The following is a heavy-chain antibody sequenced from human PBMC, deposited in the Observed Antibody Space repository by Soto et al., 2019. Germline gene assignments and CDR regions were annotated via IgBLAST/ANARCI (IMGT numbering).Heavy chain of an antibody. CDR3: AHSVVAGLGYYFDY. CDR1: GFSLSTRGMG. CDR2: IYWDDDK. Sequence: PTLENHTQTHTLTCTLSGFSLSTRGMGVGWIRQPPGKALEWLALIYWDDDKRYSPSLKSRLTITKDTSKNQVVLTMTNMDPVDTATYYCAHSVVAGLGYYFDYWGQGTLVTVSS. D-gene: IGHD6-19*01. V-gene: IGHV2-5*02. J-gene: IGHJ4*02.